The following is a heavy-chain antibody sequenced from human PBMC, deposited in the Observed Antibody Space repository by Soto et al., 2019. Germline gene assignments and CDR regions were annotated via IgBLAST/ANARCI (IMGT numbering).Heavy chain of an antibody. J-gene: IGHJ4*02. CDR1: GFTFSSYA. D-gene: IGHD1-20*01. CDR2: ISGSGGST. Sequence: GGSLRLSFAASGFTFSSYAMSWVRQAPGKGLEWVSAISGSGGSTYYADSVKGRFTISRDNSKNTLYLQMNSLRAEDTAVYYCAKVNFPLEYYFDYWGQGTLVTVSS. V-gene: IGHV3-23*01. CDR3: AKVNFPLEYYFDY.